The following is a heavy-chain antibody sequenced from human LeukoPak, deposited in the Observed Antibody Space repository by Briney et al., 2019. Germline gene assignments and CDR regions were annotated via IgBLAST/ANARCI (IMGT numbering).Heavy chain of an antibody. CDR1: GGSISSYY. D-gene: IGHD3-16*01. V-gene: IGHV4-59*01. CDR2: IYNSGST. CDR3: ERNLGAPVPDAFDI. J-gene: IGHJ3*02. Sequence: PSETLSLTCTVSGGSISSYYWSWIRQPPGKGLEWIGYIYNSGSTNYNPSLKSRVTISVDTSKNQFSLKLSSVTAADTAVYYCERNLGAPVPDAFDIWGQGTMVTVSS.